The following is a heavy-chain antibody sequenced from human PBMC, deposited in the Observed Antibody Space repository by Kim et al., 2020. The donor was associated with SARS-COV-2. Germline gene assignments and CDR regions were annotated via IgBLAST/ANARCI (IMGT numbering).Heavy chain of an antibody. CDR3: AKDQGELLWFGELLQYYFDY. D-gene: IGHD3-10*01. CDR1: GFTFSSYA. CDR2: ISGSGGST. V-gene: IGHV3-23*01. Sequence: GGSLRLSCAASGFTFSSYAMSWVRQAPGKGLEWVSAISGSGGSTYYADSVKGRFTISRDNSKNTLYLQMNSLRAEDTAVYYCAKDQGELLWFGELLQYYFDYWGQGTLVTVSS. J-gene: IGHJ4*02.